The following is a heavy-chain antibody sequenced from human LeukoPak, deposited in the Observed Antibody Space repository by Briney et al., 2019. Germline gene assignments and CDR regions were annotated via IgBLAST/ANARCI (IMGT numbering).Heavy chain of an antibody. J-gene: IGHJ3*02. CDR2: IRYDGSNK. D-gene: IGHD1-26*01. Sequence: GGSLRLSCAASGFTFSSYGMHWVRQAPGKGLEWVAFIRYDGSNKYYADSVKGRFTISRDNSKNTLYLQMNSLRAEDTAVYYCAKDRRGSPGVGAFDIWGQGTMVTVSS. CDR1: GFTFSSYG. V-gene: IGHV3-30*02. CDR3: AKDRRGSPGVGAFDI.